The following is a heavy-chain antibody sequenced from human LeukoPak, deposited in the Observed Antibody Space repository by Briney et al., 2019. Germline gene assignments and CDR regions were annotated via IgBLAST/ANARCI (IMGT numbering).Heavy chain of an antibody. CDR1: GFTFSSYG. CDR2: ISYDGSNK. J-gene: IGHJ4*02. Sequence: GRSLRRSCAASGFTFSSYGMHWVRQAPGKGLEWVAIISYDGSNKHYADSVKGRFTISRDNSKNTLYLQMNSLRVEDTAVYYCAKDWQQLDYWGQGTLVTVSS. CDR3: AKDWQQLDY. V-gene: IGHV3-30*18. D-gene: IGHD6-13*01.